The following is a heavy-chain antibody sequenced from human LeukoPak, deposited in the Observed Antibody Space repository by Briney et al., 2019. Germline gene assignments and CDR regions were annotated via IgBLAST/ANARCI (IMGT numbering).Heavy chain of an antibody. CDR2: INHSGST. CDR3: ARRGYSYGYGGRYNWFDP. D-gene: IGHD5-18*01. J-gene: IGHJ5*02. V-gene: IGHV4-34*01. Sequence: PSETLSLACAVYGGSFSGYYWSWIRQPPGKGLEWIGEINHSGSTNYNPSLKSRVTISVDTSKNQFSLKLSSVTAADTAVYYCARRGYSYGYGGRYNWFDPWGQGTLVTVSS. CDR1: GGSFSGYY.